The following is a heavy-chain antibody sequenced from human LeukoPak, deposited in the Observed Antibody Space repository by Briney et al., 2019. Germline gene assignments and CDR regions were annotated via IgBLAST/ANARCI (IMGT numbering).Heavy chain of an antibody. CDR2: IYYSGST. Sequence: SETLSLTCTVSGGSISSYYWSWIRQPPGKGLEWIGYIYYSGSTNYNPSLKSRVTISVDTSKNQFSLKLSSVTAADTAVYYCARDHGDGYNWDFDYWGQGTLVTVSS. J-gene: IGHJ4*02. V-gene: IGHV4-59*01. CDR1: GGSISSYY. D-gene: IGHD5-12*01. CDR3: ARDHGDGYNWDFDY.